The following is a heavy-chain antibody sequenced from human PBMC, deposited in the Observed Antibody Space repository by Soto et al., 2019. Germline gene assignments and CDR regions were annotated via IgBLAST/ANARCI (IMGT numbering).Heavy chain of an antibody. J-gene: IGHJ3*02. CDR2: IYYSGST. V-gene: IGHV4-59*01. Sequence: SETLSLTCTVSGGSISSYYWSWVRQPPGKGLEWIGYIYYSGSTNYNPSLKSRVTISVDTSKNQFSLKLSSVTAADTAVYYCARTYYYDSSGYFIAFDIWGQGTMVTVSS. CDR3: ARTYYYDSSGYFIAFDI. D-gene: IGHD3-22*01. CDR1: GGSISSYY.